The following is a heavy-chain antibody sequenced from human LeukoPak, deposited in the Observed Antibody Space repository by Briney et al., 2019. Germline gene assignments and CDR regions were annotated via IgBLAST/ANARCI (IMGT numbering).Heavy chain of an antibody. V-gene: IGHV4-61*02. J-gene: IGHJ4*02. Sequence: SETLSLTCTVSGGSISSGSYYWSWIRQPAGKGLEWIGRIYTSGSTNYNPSLKSRVTISVDTSKNQFSLKLSSVTAADTAVYYCARDRVPEQLTDYWGQGTLVTVSS. CDR1: GGSISSGSYY. D-gene: IGHD1-14*01. CDR3: ARDRVPEQLTDY. CDR2: IYTSGST.